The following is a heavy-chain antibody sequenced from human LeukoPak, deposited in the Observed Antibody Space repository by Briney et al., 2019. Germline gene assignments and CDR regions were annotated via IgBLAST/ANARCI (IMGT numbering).Heavy chain of an antibody. CDR1: GFTFSSYA. J-gene: IGHJ4*02. CDR2: ISYDGSNK. CDR3: AKDRFLEWLCYFDY. Sequence: PGRSLRLSCAASGFTFSSYAMHWVRQAPGKGLEWVAVISYDGSNKYYADSVKGRFTISRDNSKNTLYLQMNSLRAEDTAVYYCAKDRFLEWLCYFDYWGQGTLVTVSS. V-gene: IGHV3-30-3*01. D-gene: IGHD3-3*01.